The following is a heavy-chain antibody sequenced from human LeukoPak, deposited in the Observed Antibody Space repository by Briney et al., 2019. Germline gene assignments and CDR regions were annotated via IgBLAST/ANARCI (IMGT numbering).Heavy chain of an antibody. CDR2: IYYSGST. CDR1: GGSISSYY. J-gene: IGHJ4*02. D-gene: IGHD6-13*01. Sequence: SETLSLTCTVSGGSISSYYWSWIRQPPGKGLEWIGYIYYSGSTNYNPSLKSRVTISGDTSKNQFSLKLTSVTAADTAVYYCARVETEGSSWYGVHYFDYWGQGTQVTVSS. CDR3: ARVETEGSSWYGVHYFDY. V-gene: IGHV4-59*08.